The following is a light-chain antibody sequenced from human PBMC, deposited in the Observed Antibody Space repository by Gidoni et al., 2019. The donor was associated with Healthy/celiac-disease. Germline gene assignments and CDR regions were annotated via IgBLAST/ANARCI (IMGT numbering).Light chain of an antibody. CDR1: QSVSSN. CDR2: GAS. Sequence: ELVMTQSPATLSVSPGERATLSCRASQSVSSNLAWYQQKPGQAPRLLIYGASTTATCIPARFSGSGSGTEFTLTISSLQSADFAVYYCQQYNNWTPWTFXXXTKVEIK. CDR3: QQYNNWTPWT. J-gene: IGKJ1*01. V-gene: IGKV3-15*01.